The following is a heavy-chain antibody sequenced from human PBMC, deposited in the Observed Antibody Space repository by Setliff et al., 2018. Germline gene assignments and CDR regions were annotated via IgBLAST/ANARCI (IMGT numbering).Heavy chain of an antibody. CDR1: GGSISSGGYY. D-gene: IGHD3-16*01. CDR3: ARLPNYVWGSPVDY. CDR2: IYTDGST. Sequence: SETLSLTCTVSGGSISSGGYYWSWIRQSAGKGLECIGRIYTDGSTKYNPSLNSRVTLLIDTAKNQISLRLSSVTAADTAVYYCARLPNYVWGSPVDYWGQGTLVTVSS. V-gene: IGHV4-61*02. J-gene: IGHJ4*02.